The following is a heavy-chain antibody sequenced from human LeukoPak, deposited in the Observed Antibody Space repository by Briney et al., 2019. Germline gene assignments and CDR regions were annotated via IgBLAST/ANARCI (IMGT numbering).Heavy chain of an antibody. J-gene: IGHJ4*02. Sequence: EASVKVSWKASGGTFSSYAISWVRQAPGQGLEWMGGIIPIFGTANYAQKFQGRVTITTDESTSTAYMELSSLRSENTAVYYCALTTVTTFDYWGQGTLVTVSS. CDR2: IIPIFGTA. CDR1: GGTFSSYA. V-gene: IGHV1-69*05. D-gene: IGHD4-11*01. CDR3: ALTTVTTFDY.